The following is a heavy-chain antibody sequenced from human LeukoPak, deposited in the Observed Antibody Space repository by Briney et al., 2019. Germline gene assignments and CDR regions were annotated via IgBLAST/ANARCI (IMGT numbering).Heavy chain of an antibody. J-gene: IGHJ6*03. Sequence: GGSLRLSCAASGFTFDDYAMHWVRQAPGKGLEWVSLISWDGGSTYYADSVKGRFTISRDNSKNSLYLQMNSLRAEDTALYYCAKGSCTPGVCYPYYYYYMDVWGKGTTVTVSS. CDR3: AKGSCTPGVCYPYYYYYMDV. CDR2: ISWDGGST. D-gene: IGHD2-8*01. CDR1: GFTFDDYA. V-gene: IGHV3-43D*03.